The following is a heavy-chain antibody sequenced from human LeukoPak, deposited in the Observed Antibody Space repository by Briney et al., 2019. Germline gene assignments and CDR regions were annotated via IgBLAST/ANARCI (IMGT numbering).Heavy chain of an antibody. Sequence: GGSLRLSCAVSGFTFSNYEMNWVRQAPGKGLEWVSNIGSSGTTIYYADSVKGRFTISRDNARNSLYLQMNSLRVEDTAVYYCALLAVASDFDYWGQGALVTVSS. D-gene: IGHD6-19*01. J-gene: IGHJ4*02. CDR2: IGSSGTTI. CDR1: GFTFSNYE. V-gene: IGHV3-48*03. CDR3: ALLAVASDFDY.